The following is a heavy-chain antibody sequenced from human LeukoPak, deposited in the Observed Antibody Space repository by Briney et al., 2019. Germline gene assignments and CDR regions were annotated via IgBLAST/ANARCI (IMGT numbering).Heavy chain of an antibody. Sequence: SETLSLTCTVSGGSISTSSYYWGWIRQPPGKGLEWIGTLHYSGSTYHNPSLKSRVTISVDTSKNRFSLKLSSLTVADTADYYCARHRAADPSDAFDIWGQGTMVTVS. CDR2: LHYSGST. V-gene: IGHV4-39*01. CDR1: GGSISTSSYY. D-gene: IGHD6-13*01. CDR3: ARHRAADPSDAFDI. J-gene: IGHJ3*02.